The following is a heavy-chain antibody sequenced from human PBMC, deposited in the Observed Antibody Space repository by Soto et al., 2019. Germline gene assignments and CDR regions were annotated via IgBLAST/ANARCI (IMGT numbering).Heavy chain of an antibody. J-gene: IGHJ4*02. D-gene: IGHD5-18*01. CDR2: IYYSGST. CDR1: GGSISSGDYY. Sequence: KQSQTLSLTCTVSGGSISSGDYYWSWIRQPPGKGLEWIGYIYYSGSTYYNPSLKSRVTISVDTSKNQFSLKLSSVTAADTAVYYCASRGYSYGNIFFDYWGQGTLVTVSS. V-gene: IGHV4-30-4*01. CDR3: ASRGYSYGNIFFDY.